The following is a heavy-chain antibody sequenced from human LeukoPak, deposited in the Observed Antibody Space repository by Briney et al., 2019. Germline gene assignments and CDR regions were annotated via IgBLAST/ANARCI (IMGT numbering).Heavy chain of an antibody. Sequence: GESLKISCKGFGYSLNMYLIGWVRQTPGKGLEGMGIIYPGDSDTRYSPSFQGQVTLSADKSSSTTYLQWSSLKPSDTAMYYCARAWSCSGGSCYAEDWGQGTLVTVSS. CDR1: GYSLNMYL. J-gene: IGHJ4*02. CDR3: ARAWSCSGGSCYAED. V-gene: IGHV5-51*01. CDR2: IYPGDSDT. D-gene: IGHD2-15*01.